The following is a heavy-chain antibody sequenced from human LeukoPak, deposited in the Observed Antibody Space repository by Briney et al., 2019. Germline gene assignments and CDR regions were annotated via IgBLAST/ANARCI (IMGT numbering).Heavy chain of an antibody. D-gene: IGHD2-2*01. V-gene: IGHV1-18*01. J-gene: IGHJ4*02. Sequence: GASVKVSCKASGYTFTSYGISWVRQAPGQGLEWMGWISAYNGNTNYAQKPQGRVTMTTDTSTSTAYMELRSLRSDDTAVYYCARVANIVVVPAAMDYWGQGTLVTVSS. CDR3: ARVANIVVVPAAMDY. CDR2: ISAYNGNT. CDR1: GYTFTSYG.